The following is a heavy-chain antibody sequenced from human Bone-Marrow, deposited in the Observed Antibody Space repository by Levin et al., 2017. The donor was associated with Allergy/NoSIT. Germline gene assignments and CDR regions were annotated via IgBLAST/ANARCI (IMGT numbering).Heavy chain of an antibody. CDR2: IYYTGTA. J-gene: IGHJ3*02. D-gene: IGHD1-26*01. Sequence: SQTLSLPCTVSGDSVRSDTYYWSWIWQPPGKGLEWIGYIYYTGTASYNPSLKSRATISVDTSKNQFSLRLSSVTAADTAVYYCARYSNWEAFDIWGQGTTVTVSS. CDR3: ARYSNWEAFDI. CDR1: GDSVRSDTYY. V-gene: IGHV4-61*01.